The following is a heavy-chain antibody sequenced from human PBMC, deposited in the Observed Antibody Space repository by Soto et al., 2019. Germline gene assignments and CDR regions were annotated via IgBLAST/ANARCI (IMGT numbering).Heavy chain of an antibody. Sequence: QVQLQESGPGLLKPSQTLSLTCTVSGGAISSGDYYWSWIRQPPGKGLEGIGYIYYSGATYYNPSIKRRVTISVDTYKNQFAQKLSSVTAADTAVYDCARGNRYEGDYWGQVTLVTVSS. CDR3: ARGNRYEGDY. D-gene: IGHD1-1*01. CDR1: GGAISSGDYY. V-gene: IGHV4-30-4*01. CDR2: IYYSGAT. J-gene: IGHJ4*02.